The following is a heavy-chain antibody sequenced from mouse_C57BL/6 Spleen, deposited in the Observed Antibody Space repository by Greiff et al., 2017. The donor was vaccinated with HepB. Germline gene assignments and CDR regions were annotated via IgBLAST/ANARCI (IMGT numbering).Heavy chain of an antibody. Sequence: VKLMESGPGLVAPSQSLSITCTVSGFSLTSYGVSWVRQPPGKGLEWLGVIWGDGSTNYHSALISRLSISKDNSKSQVFLKLNSLQTDDTATYYCAKPDGDYDGRGYYYAMDYWGQGTSVTVSS. CDR3: AKPDGDYDGRGYYYAMDY. V-gene: IGHV2-3*01. CDR2: IWGDGST. J-gene: IGHJ4*01. CDR1: GFSLTSYG. D-gene: IGHD2-4*01.